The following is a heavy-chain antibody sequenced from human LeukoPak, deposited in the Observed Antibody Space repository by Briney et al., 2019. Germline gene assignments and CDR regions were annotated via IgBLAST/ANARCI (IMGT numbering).Heavy chain of an antibody. CDR2: VSTYTGNT. CDR3: GRDEDIPTYPNWIET. CDR1: GYSFFNTG. D-gene: IGHD2-2*03. Sequence: ASVKVSCKASGYSFFNTGITWVRQAPGQGPEWIGWVSTYTGNTNYAEKVQGRVTMTTGTSTDTAYMELRSLISDDTAVYYCGRDEDIPTYPNWIETWGQGTLVTVSS. V-gene: IGHV1-18*01. J-gene: IGHJ5*02.